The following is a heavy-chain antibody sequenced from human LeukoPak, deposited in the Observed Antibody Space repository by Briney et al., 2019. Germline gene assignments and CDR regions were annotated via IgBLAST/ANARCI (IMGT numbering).Heavy chain of an antibody. Sequence: PSETLSLTCTASGGSVSSGSYYWSWIRQPPGKGLEWIGYIYYSGSTNYNPSLKSRVTISVDTSKNQFSLKLSSVTAADTAVYYCARSLTVTTLNWFDPWGQGTLVTVSS. CDR3: ARSLTVTTLNWFDP. D-gene: IGHD4-17*01. CDR2: IYYSGST. J-gene: IGHJ5*02. V-gene: IGHV4-61*01. CDR1: GGSVSSGSYY.